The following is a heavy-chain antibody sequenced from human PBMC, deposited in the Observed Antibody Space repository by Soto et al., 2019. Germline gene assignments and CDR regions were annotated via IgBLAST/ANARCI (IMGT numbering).Heavy chain of an antibody. Sequence: SETLSLTCTVSGGSISSYYWSWIRQPPGKGLEWIGYMYYTGSTNYNPSLKSRVTISVDTSKNQFSLKLSSVTAADAAVYYCVRQRGITGTTDWFDPWGQGTLVTVSS. CDR2: MYYTGST. D-gene: IGHD1-20*01. CDR3: VRQRGITGTTDWFDP. J-gene: IGHJ5*02. V-gene: IGHV4-59*08. CDR1: GGSISSYY.